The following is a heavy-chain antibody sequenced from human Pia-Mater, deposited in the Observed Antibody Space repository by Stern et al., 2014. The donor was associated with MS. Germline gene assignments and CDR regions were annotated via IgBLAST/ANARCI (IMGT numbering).Heavy chain of an antibody. CDR1: GGTFNVYA. CDR3: ARDGRHTYTYALDV. D-gene: IGHD2-2*02. V-gene: IGHV1-69*01. J-gene: IGHJ6*02. Sequence: VQLVESGAEVKKPGSSVKISCKASGGTFNVYAINWLRQAPGQGLEGMGGLIPILGTANYAQKFQGRVTITADESTRTTSMQLSSLRSNDTAVYYCARDGRHTYTYALDVWGQGTTVTVSS. CDR2: LIPILGTA.